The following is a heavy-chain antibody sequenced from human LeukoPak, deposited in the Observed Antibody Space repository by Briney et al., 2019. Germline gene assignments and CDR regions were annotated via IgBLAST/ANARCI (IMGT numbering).Heavy chain of an antibody. V-gene: IGHV3-30*04. Sequence: GRSLRLSCAASGFTFSSYAMHWVRQAPGKGLEWVAVISYDGSNKYYADSVKGRFTISRDNSKNTLYLQMNSLRAEDTAVYYCARARGFRSDYWGQGALVTVSS. CDR2: ISYDGSNK. CDR1: GFTFSSYA. J-gene: IGHJ4*02. CDR3: ARARGFRSDY. D-gene: IGHD3-10*01.